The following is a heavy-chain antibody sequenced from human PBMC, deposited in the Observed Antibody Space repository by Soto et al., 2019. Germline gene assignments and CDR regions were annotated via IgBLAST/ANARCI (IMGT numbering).Heavy chain of an antibody. CDR3: AKVRWEYSSGWYNAFDI. Sequence: EVQLLESGGGLVQPWGSLRLSCAASGFTFSSYAMSWVRQAPGKGLEWVSAISGSGGSTYYADSVKGRFTISRDNSKNTLYLQMNSLRAEDTAVYYCAKVRWEYSSGWYNAFDIWGQGTMVTVSS. J-gene: IGHJ3*02. CDR2: ISGSGGST. CDR1: GFTFSSYA. V-gene: IGHV3-23*01. D-gene: IGHD6-19*01.